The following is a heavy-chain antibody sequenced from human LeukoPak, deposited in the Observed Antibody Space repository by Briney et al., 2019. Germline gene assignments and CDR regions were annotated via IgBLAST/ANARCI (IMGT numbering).Heavy chain of an antibody. J-gene: IGHJ4*02. V-gene: IGHV3-30-3*01. Sequence: PGGSLRLSCAASGFTFSSYAMHWVRQAPGKGLERVAVISYDGSNKYYADSVKGRFTIFRDNSKNTLYLQMNSLRAEDTAVYYCASTYSGYEDYWGQGTLVTVSS. CDR2: ISYDGSNK. D-gene: IGHD5-12*01. CDR1: GFTFSSYA. CDR3: ASTYSGYEDY.